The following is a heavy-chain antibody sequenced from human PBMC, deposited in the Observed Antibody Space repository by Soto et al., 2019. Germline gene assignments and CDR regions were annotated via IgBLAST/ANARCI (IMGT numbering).Heavy chain of an antibody. CDR2: IYYSGST. CDR1: GGSISSGGYY. D-gene: IGHD3-10*01. J-gene: IGHJ4*02. CDR3: ARTEAAWFGELLFPFDY. V-gene: IGHV4-31*03. Sequence: QVQLQESGPGLVKPSQTLSLTCTVSGGSISSGGYYWSWIRQHPGKGLEWIGYIYYSGSTYYNPSLKSRVTISVDTSKNQFSLKRSSVTAADTAVYYCARTEAAWFGELLFPFDYWGQGTLVTVSS.